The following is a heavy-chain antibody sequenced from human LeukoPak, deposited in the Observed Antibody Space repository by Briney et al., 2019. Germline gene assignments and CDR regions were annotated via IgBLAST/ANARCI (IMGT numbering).Heavy chain of an antibody. CDR1: GFTFSSCA. Sequence: GGSLRFSCAAFGFTFSSCAMSWVRQAPGKGLEWVSTIIDSGNSIYYADSAEGRFTISRDNSKNTLYLQMNSLRAGDTAVYYCAKDPIFSGSYGVFDYWGLGTLVTVSS. CDR3: AKDPIFSGSYGVFDY. D-gene: IGHD1-26*01. J-gene: IGHJ4*02. CDR2: IIDSGNSI. V-gene: IGHV3-23*01.